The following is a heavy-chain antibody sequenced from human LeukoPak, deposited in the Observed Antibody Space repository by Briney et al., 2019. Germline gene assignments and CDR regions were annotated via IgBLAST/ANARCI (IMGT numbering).Heavy chain of an antibody. CDR3: ARGLLSLDYYYGSGSYRKWFDP. J-gene: IGHJ5*02. Sequence: GGSLRLSCAASGFTFSSYWMHWVRQAPGKWLVWVSRINSDGSSTSYADSVKGRFTISRDNAKNTLYLQMNSLRAEDTAVYYCARGLLSLDYYYGSGSYRKWFDPWGQGTLVTVSS. CDR1: GFTFSSYW. CDR2: INSDGSST. V-gene: IGHV3-74*01. D-gene: IGHD3-10*01.